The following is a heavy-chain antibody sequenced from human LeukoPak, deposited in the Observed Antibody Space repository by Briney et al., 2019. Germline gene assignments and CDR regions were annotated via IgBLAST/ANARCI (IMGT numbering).Heavy chain of an antibody. Sequence: GGSLRLSCAASGFIVSSNYMSWVRQSPGKGLQWVSSISTSSSYIHYADSVKGRFTISRDNAKNSLSLQLNSLSAEDTAVYYCARSRSGYYEDYWGQGTLVTVSS. J-gene: IGHJ4*02. CDR2: ISTSSSYI. D-gene: IGHD5-12*01. V-gene: IGHV3-21*01. CDR3: ARSRSGYYEDY. CDR1: GFIVSSNY.